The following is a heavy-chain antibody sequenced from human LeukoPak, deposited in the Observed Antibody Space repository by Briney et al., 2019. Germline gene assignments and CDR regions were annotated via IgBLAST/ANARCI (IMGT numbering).Heavy chain of an antibody. CDR2: IKSKTDGGTT. Sequence: GGSLRLSCAASGFTFSNAWMSWVRQAPGKGLEWVGRIKSKTDGGTTDYAAPVKGRLTISRDDSKNTLYLKMNSLKTEDTAVYYCTTAGGYSGYDYVRGSYYFDYWGQGTLVTVS. J-gene: IGHJ4*02. V-gene: IGHV3-15*01. CDR1: GFTFSNAW. CDR3: TTAGGYSGYDYVRGSYYFDY. D-gene: IGHD5-12*01.